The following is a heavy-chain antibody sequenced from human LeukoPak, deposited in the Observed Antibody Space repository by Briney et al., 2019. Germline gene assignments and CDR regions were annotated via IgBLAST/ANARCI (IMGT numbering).Heavy chain of an antibody. CDR1: GGSISSYY. J-gene: IGHJ4*02. CDR3: ARETGGNGQIGFDY. D-gene: IGHD4-23*01. CDR2: IYYSGST. V-gene: IGHV4-59*01. Sequence: SETLSLTCTVSGGSISSYYWSWIRQPPGKGLEWIGYIYYSGSTNYNPSLKSRVTISVDTSKNQFSLKLSSVTAADTAVYYCARETGGNGQIGFDYWGQGTQVTVSS.